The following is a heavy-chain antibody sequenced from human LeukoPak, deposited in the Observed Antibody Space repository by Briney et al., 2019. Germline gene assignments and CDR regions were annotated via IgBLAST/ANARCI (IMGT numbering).Heavy chain of an antibody. Sequence: ASVKVSCKASGYTFTSYYMHWVRQAPGQGLEWMGIINPSGGSTSYAQKFQGRVTMTRDTSTSTVYMELSSLRSEDTAVYYCASSSGRIEYFQHWGQGTLVTVSS. CDR3: ASSSGRIEYFQH. CDR1: GYTFTSYY. V-gene: IGHV1-46*01. J-gene: IGHJ1*01. CDR2: INPSGGST. D-gene: IGHD3-22*01.